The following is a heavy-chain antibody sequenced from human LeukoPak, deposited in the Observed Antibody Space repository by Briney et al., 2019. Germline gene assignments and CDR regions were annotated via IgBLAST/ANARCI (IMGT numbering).Heavy chain of an antibody. V-gene: IGHV4-4*02. CDR3: ATAGPISGRHNYFDS. Sequence: PSGTLSLTCGVSGGSISSTNWWTWVRQPPGEGLEWIGEVELSGRTNYNPSLESRVTISVDMSANHISLKLTSVTAADTAVYYCATAGPISGRHNYFDSWGQGTLVTVSS. J-gene: IGHJ4*02. CDR2: VELSGRT. CDR1: GGSISSTNW. D-gene: IGHD3-10*01.